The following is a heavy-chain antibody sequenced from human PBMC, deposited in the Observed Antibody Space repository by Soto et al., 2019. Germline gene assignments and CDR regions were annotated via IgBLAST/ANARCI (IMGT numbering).Heavy chain of an antibody. CDR3: ARQGSGWPNWFDP. Sequence: SETLSLTCTVSGASISSSSYYWGWIRQPPGKGLEWIGSIYYSGRTYYNPSLKSRITISVDTSKNQFSLKLSSVTAADTAVYYCARQGSGWPNWFDPWGQGTLVTVS. CDR2: IYYSGRT. CDR1: GASISSSSYY. D-gene: IGHD6-19*01. V-gene: IGHV4-39*01. J-gene: IGHJ5*02.